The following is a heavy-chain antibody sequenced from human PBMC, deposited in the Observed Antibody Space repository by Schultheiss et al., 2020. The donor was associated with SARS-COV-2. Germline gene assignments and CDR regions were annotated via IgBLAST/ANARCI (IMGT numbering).Heavy chain of an antibody. D-gene: IGHD6-13*01. Sequence: GGSLRLSCAASGFTFSSYAMHWVRQAPGKGLVWVSRINSDGSSTSYADSVKGRFTISRDNAKNTLYLQMNSLRAEDTAVYYCAREAPGIAAAGTEGLDYWGQGTLVTVSS. CDR2: INSDGSST. J-gene: IGHJ4*02. CDR3: AREAPGIAAAGTEGLDY. CDR1: GFTFSSYA. V-gene: IGHV3-74*01.